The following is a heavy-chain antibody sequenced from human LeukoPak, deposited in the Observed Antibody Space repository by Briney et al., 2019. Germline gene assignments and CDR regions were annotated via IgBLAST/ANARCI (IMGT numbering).Heavy chain of an antibody. V-gene: IGHV6-1*01. Sequence: SQTLSLTCAISGDSVSSNSAAWNWIRQSPSRGLEWLGRTYYRSKWYNDYAVSVKSRITINPDTSKNQFSLQLNSVTPEDTAVYYCARGLSLGQWTRLDAFDIWGQGTMVTVSS. J-gene: IGHJ3*02. D-gene: IGHD6-19*01. CDR1: GDSVSSNSAA. CDR2: TYYRSKWYN. CDR3: ARGLSLGQWTRLDAFDI.